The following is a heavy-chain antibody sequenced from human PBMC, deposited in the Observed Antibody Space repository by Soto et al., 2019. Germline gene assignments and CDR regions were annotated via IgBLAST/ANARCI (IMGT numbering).Heavy chain of an antibody. D-gene: IGHD5-18*01. CDR2: IIPIFGTA. CDR1: GGTFSSYA. Sequence: GASVKVSCKASGGTFSSYAISWVRQAPGQGLEWMGGIIPIFGTANYAQKFQGRVTITADESTSTAYMELSSLRSEDTAVYYCARSCPSRIQLWLSGMDVWGQGTTVTVSS. V-gene: IGHV1-69*13. CDR3: ARSCPSRIQLWLSGMDV. J-gene: IGHJ6*02.